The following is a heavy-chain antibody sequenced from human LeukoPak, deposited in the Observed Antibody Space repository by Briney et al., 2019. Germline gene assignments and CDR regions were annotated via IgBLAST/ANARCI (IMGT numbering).Heavy chain of an antibody. D-gene: IGHD2-15*01. Sequence: GGSLRLSCAASGFTFDDYGMSWVRQAPGKGLEWVSAISGSGGSTYYADSVKGRFTISRDNSKNTLYLQMNSLRAEDTAVYYCAKDGGYCSGGSCYSNFDYWGQGTLVTVSS. CDR2: ISGSGGST. J-gene: IGHJ4*02. V-gene: IGHV3-23*01. CDR3: AKDGGYCSGGSCYSNFDY. CDR1: GFTFDDYG.